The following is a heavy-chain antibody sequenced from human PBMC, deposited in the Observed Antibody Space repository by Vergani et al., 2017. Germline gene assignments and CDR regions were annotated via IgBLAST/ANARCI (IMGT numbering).Heavy chain of an antibody. CDR3: AREADYYDSSGYNWFDP. V-gene: IGHV4-39*02. CDR1: GGSISSSSYY. CDR2: IYYSGST. D-gene: IGHD3-22*01. Sequence: QLQLQESGPGLVKPSETLSLTCTVSGGSISSSSYYWGWIRQPPGKGLEWIGSIYYSGSTYYNPSLKSRVTISVDTSKNQFSLKLSSVTAADTAVYYFAREADYYDSSGYNWFDPWGQGTLVTVSS. J-gene: IGHJ5*02.